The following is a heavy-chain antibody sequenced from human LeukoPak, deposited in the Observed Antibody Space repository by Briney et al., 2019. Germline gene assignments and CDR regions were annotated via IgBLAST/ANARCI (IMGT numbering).Heavy chain of an antibody. CDR3: AKKRIAAAGKTDFDY. D-gene: IGHD6-13*01. CDR2: ISGSGSIT. V-gene: IGHV3-23*01. CDR1: GITFSSYA. J-gene: IGHJ4*02. Sequence: GGSLRLSCAASGITFSSYAVSWVRQAPGKGLEWVSLISGSGSITYYADSVKGRFTISRDNSKNTVYLQMNSLRAEDTAVYYCAKKRIAAAGKTDFDYWGQGTLVTVSS.